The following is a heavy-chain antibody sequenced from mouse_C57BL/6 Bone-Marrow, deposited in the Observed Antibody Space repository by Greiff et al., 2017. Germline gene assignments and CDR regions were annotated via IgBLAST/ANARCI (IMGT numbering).Heavy chain of an antibody. J-gene: IGHJ3*01. CDR2: IWGVGST. D-gene: IGHD1-1*01. V-gene: IGHV2-6*01. CDR3: ASPRYGRGFAY. Sequence: QVQLKESGPGLVAPSQSLSITCTVSGFSLTSYGVDWVRQSPGKGLEWLGVIWGVGSTNYNSALKSRLSISKDNSKGQVFLKMNSLQTDDTAMYYCASPRYGRGFAYWGQGTLVTVSA. CDR1: GFSLTSYG.